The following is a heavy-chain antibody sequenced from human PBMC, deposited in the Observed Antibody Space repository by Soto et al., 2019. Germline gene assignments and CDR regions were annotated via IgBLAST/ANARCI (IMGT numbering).Heavy chain of an antibody. J-gene: IGHJ4*02. CDR3: AKEGVLRGIYYSSSSYYFDS. CDR1: GFTFSSYG. D-gene: IGHD1-26*01. Sequence: QVQLVESGGGVVQPGRSLRLSCAASGFTFSSYGMHWVRQAPGKGLEWVAIISDDGSNTYYADSVKGRFTISRDNSKNTLYLQMNSLRAEDTSVYYCAKEGVLRGIYYSSSSYYFDSWGPGTLVTVSS. CDR2: ISDDGSNT. V-gene: IGHV3-30*18.